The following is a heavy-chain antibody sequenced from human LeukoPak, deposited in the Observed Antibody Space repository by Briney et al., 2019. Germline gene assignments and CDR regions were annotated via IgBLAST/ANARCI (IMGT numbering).Heavy chain of an antibody. CDR1: GGTFSSYA. CDR3: ARLDYYDSSRYGKGFDP. J-gene: IGHJ5*02. CDR2: IIPIFGIA. Sequence: SVKVSCKASGGTFSSYAISWVRQAPGQGLEWMGRIIPIFGIANYAQKFQGRVTITADKSTSTAYMELSSLRSEDTAVYYCARLDYYDSSRYGKGFDPWGQGTLVTVSS. V-gene: IGHV1-69*04. D-gene: IGHD3-22*01.